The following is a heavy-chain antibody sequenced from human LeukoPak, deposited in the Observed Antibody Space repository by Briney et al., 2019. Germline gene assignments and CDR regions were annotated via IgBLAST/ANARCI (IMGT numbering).Heavy chain of an antibody. CDR2: IYHSGST. D-gene: IGHD6-6*01. J-gene: IGHJ4*02. CDR3: ARDLAYSSFTTTET. V-gene: IGHV4-34*01. Sequence: SETLSLTCAVYGGSFRGYYWSWIRQPPGKGLEWIGEIYHSGSTNYNPSLKSRVTISVDKSKNQFSLKLSSVPAADTAVYYCARDLAYSSFTTTETWGQGTLVTVSS. CDR1: GGSFRGYY.